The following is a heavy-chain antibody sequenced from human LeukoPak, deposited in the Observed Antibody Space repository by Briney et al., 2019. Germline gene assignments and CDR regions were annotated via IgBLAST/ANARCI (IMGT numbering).Heavy chain of an antibody. CDR2: IIPIFGTA. J-gene: IGHJ6*03. V-gene: IGHV1-69*05. CDR1: GGTFSSYA. Sequence: SVKVSCKASGGTFSSYAISWVRQAPGQGLEWMGGIIPIFGTANYAQKFQGRVTITTDESTSTAYMELSSLRSEDTAVYYCAAEQRWLQGVDDYYYYMDVWGKGTTVTVSS. CDR3: AAEQRWLQGVDDYYYYMDV. D-gene: IGHD5-24*01.